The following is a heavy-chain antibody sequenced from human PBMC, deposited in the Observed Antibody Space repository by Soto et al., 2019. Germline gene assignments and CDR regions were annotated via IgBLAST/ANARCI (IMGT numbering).Heavy chain of an antibody. D-gene: IGHD5-12*01. CDR3: ARRRDGYGPWYFDL. J-gene: IGHJ2*01. CDR2: IYYSGST. CDR1: GGSISSYY. Sequence: QVQLQESGPGLVKPSETLSLTCTVSGGSISSYYWSWIRQPPGKGLEWIGYIYYSGSTNYNPSLKSRLTISVDTSKNQFSLKLSSVTAADTAVYYCARRRDGYGPWYFDLWGRGTLVTVSS. V-gene: IGHV4-59*08.